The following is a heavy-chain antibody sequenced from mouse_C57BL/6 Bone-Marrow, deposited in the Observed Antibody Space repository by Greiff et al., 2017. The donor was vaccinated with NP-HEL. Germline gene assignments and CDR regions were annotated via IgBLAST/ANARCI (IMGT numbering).Heavy chain of an antibody. CDR2: IDPNSGGT. D-gene: IGHD1-1*01. V-gene: IGHV1-72*01. CDR3: AKAAVVAPRYFDV. CDR1: GYTFTSYW. Sequence: VQLQQPGAELVKPGASVKLSCKASGYTFTSYWMHWVKQRPGRGLEWIGRIDPNSGGTKYNEKFKSKATLTVDKPSSTAYMQLSSLTSEDSAVYNCAKAAVVAPRYFDVWGTGTTVTVSS. J-gene: IGHJ1*03.